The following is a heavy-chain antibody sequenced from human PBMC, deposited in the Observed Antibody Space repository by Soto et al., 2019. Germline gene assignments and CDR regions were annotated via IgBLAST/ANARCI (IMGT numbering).Heavy chain of an antibody. CDR2: IWYDGSNK. V-gene: IGHV3-33*01. D-gene: IGHD6-6*01. J-gene: IGHJ6*02. Sequence: QVQLVESGGGVVQPGRSLRLSCAASGFTFSSYGMHWVRQAPGKGLEWVAGIWYDGSNKYYADSVKGRFTISRDNSKNTLYLQMNSLKAEDTAVYYFAREVYSTSLWGQVTTVTASS. CDR1: GFTFSSYG. CDR3: AREVYSTSL.